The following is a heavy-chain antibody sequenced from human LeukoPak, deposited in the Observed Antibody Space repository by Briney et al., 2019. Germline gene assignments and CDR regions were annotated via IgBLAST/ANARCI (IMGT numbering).Heavy chain of an antibody. CDR3: AVSGKVTPIYVFDY. Sequence: PSEALSLTCTVSGGSISSGGYYWNWIRQHPGKDLEWIGYIYYSGSTYYNPSLKSRVTISVDTSKNQFSLNLNSVTAADTAVYYCAVSGKVTPIYVFDYWGQGTLVTVSS. CDR1: GGSISSGGYY. J-gene: IGHJ4*02. D-gene: IGHD4-23*01. V-gene: IGHV4-31*03. CDR2: IYYSGST.